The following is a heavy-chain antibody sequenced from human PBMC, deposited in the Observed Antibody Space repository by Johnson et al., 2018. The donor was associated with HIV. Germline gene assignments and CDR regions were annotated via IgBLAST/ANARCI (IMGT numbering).Heavy chain of an antibody. CDR1: GFTFDDYG. J-gene: IGHJ3*02. CDR3: ASFGELGPDAFDI. Sequence: VQLVESGGGVVRPGGSLRLSCAASGFTFDDYGMSWVRQAPGKGLEWVSGISGSGGSTYYADSVKGRFTISRDDSRNSLYLQMNSLKTEDTAVYYCASFGELGPDAFDIWGQGTMVTVSS. V-gene: IGHV3-20*04. D-gene: IGHD3-10*01. CDR2: ISGSGGST.